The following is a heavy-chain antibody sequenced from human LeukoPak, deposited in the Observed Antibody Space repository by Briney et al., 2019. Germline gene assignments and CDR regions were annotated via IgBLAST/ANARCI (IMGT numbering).Heavy chain of an antibody. CDR1: GYTFTDYY. D-gene: IGHD2-2*01. CDR2: INPNSGGT. CDR3: ARANALYCSSTGCLFDY. J-gene: IGHJ4*02. Sequence: ASVKVSCKASGYTFTDYYIHWVRHAPGQGLEWIALINPNSGGTYYAQNFHDRITLTRDTSISTAYMELSRLRSDDTAIYYCARANALYCSSTGCLFDYWGQGTLVTVSS. V-gene: IGHV1-2*02.